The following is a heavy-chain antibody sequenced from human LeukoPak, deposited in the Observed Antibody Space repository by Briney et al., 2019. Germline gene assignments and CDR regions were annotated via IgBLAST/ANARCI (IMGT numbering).Heavy chain of an antibody. V-gene: IGHV3-48*02. J-gene: IGHJ4*02. D-gene: IGHD2-8*02. CDR1: GFTVSNYG. Sequence: PVGSLRLSCAASGFTVSNYGMNWVRQAPGEGLEWVSYISSSGTTIYYADSVKGRFTISRDNAKNSLHLQMNSLRDEDTAVYYCARVTGTWWADYWGQGTLVTVSS. CDR3: ARVTGTWWADY. CDR2: ISSSGTTI.